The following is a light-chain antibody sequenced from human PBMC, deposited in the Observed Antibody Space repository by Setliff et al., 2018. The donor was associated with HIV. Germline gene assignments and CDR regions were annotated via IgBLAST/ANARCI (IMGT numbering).Light chain of an antibody. CDR1: SSNIGNNY. V-gene: IGLV1-47*01. CDR2: RNN. CDR3: AAWDDLSSPDVQ. Sequence: QSALTQPPSVSATPGQTVTMSCSGSSSNIGNNYVYWYQQLPGMAPKLLIYRNNQRPSDVPERFSGSKSGTSASLAISGLRPEDEADYYCAAWDDLSSPDVQFGGGTKVTVL. J-gene: IGLJ2*01.